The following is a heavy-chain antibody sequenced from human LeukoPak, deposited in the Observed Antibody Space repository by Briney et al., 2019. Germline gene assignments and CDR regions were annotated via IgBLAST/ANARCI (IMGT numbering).Heavy chain of an antibody. Sequence: GGSLRLSCAASGFTFSRYWMHWVRQAPGKGLVWVSRINADGSSTTYADSVKGRFTISRDSAKNTLYLQMNSLRAEDTAVYYCASEGVVVPAAMGYWGQGTLVTVSS. J-gene: IGHJ4*02. D-gene: IGHD2-2*01. CDR2: INADGSST. V-gene: IGHV3-74*01. CDR3: ASEGVVVPAAMGY. CDR1: GFTFSRYW.